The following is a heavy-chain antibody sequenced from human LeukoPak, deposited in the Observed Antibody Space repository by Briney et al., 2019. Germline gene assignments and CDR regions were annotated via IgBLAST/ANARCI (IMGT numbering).Heavy chain of an antibody. Sequence: PGGSLRLSCAASGFTFDDYAMHWVRQAPGKGLEWGSGISWNSGSIGYADSVKGRFTISRDNAKNSLYLQMNSLRAEDTALYYCAKSGYDSAAFDYWGQGTLVTVSS. CDR2: ISWNSGSI. V-gene: IGHV3-9*01. CDR3: AKSGYDSAAFDY. D-gene: IGHD5-12*01. J-gene: IGHJ4*02. CDR1: GFTFDDYA.